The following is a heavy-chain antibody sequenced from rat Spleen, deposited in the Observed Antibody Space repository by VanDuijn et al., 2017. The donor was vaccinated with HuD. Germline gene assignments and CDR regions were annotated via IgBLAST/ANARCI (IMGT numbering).Heavy chain of an antibody. D-gene: IGHD5-1*01. CDR2: IWGDEST. J-gene: IGHJ2*01. V-gene: IGHV2-1*01. CDR1: VFSLTDIS. CDR3: TRGLGDY. Sequence: QVQLKESGPGLVQPSQTLSLTCIVSVFSLTDISVHWLRQPPGKGLEWMGGIWGDESTSYNSALKSRLSISRDTSKSQVLLKVNSLQSDDTAIYICTRGLGDYWGQGVMVTVSS.